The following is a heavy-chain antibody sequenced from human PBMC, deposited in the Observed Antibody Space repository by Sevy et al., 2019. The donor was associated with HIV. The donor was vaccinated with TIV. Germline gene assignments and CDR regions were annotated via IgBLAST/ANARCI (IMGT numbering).Heavy chain of an antibody. CDR2: IYYSGST. D-gene: IGHD6-19*01. CDR3: ARRITIDKYSSGWFDY. Sequence: SETLSLTCTVSGGSISSSSYYWGWIRQPPGKGLEWIGSIYYSGSTYYNPSLKSRVTMSVDTSKNQFSLKLSSVTAADTAVYYCARRITIDKYSSGWFDYWGQGTLVTVSS. J-gene: IGHJ4*02. V-gene: IGHV4-39*01. CDR1: GGSISSSSYY.